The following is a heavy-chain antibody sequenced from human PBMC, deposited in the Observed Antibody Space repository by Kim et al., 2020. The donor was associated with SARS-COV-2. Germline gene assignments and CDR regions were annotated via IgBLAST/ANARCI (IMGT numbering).Heavy chain of an antibody. V-gene: IGHV4-39*02. CDR2: IYYSGST. D-gene: IGHD6-19*01. Sequence: SETLSLTCTVSGGSISSSSYYWGWIRQPPGKGLEWIGSIYYSGSTYYNPSLKSRVTISVDTSKNQFSLKLSSVTAADTAVYYCARDRAVAGIPHYFDYWGQGTLVTVSS. J-gene: IGHJ4*02. CDR3: ARDRAVAGIPHYFDY. CDR1: GGSISSSSYY.